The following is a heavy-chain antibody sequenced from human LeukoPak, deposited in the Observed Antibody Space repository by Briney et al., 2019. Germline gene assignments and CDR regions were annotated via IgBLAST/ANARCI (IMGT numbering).Heavy chain of an antibody. J-gene: IGHJ4*02. CDR3: ARAYYYTMDY. D-gene: IGHD3-22*01. V-gene: IGHV1-2*02. Sequence: ASVKVSCKASGFTFTGYYMHWVRQAPGQGLEWMGWINPNSGGTYCAQKFQGRVTVTRDTSISTAYMELSRLTSDDTAVYYCARAYYYTMDYWGQGTLVTVSS. CDR1: GFTFTGYY. CDR2: INPNSGGT.